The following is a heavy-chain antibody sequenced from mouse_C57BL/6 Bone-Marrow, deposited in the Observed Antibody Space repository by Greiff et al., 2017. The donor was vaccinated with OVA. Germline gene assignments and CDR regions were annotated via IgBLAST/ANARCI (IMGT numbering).Heavy chain of an antibody. J-gene: IGHJ4*01. CDR3: TTDITTVVATYYAMDY. Sequence: VQLQQSGAELVRPGASVKLSCTASGFNIKDDYMHWVKQRPEQGLEWIGWIDPENGDTEYASKFLGKATITADTSSNTAYLQLSSLTSEDTAVYYCTTDITTVVATYYAMDYWGQGTSVTVSS. CDR2: IDPENGDT. D-gene: IGHD1-1*01. V-gene: IGHV14-4*01. CDR1: GFNIKDDY.